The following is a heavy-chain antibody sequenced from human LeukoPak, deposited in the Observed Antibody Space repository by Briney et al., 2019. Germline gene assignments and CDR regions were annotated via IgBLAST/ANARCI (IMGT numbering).Heavy chain of an antibody. J-gene: IGHJ3*02. CDR2: ISYDGSIK. D-gene: IGHD3-10*01. Sequence: GGSLRLSCAASGFTFSNFATNWVRQAPGEGLEWVAFISYDGSIKSYADSVKGRFAVSRDNSKNTLYLQMNSLRAEDTAVYCCARVQGSGGAFDIWGQGTRVTVSS. CDR3: ARVQGSGGAFDI. CDR1: GFTFSNFA. V-gene: IGHV3-30*09.